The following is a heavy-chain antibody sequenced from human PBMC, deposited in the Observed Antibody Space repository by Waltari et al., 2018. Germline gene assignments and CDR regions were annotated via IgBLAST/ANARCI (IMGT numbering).Heavy chain of an antibody. D-gene: IGHD2-15*01. CDR2: IIPIFGTA. CDR1: GGTCSSYA. V-gene: IGHV1-69*05. Sequence: QVQLVQSGAEVKKPGSSVKVSCQASGGTCSSYAISWVRQAPGQGLEWMGGIIPIFGTATYAQKFQCTVTITTDESTRTAYMELSSLRSEDTAVYYCARRDYGGKAWYFDYWGQGTLVTVSS. J-gene: IGHJ4*02. CDR3: ARRDYGGKAWYFDY.